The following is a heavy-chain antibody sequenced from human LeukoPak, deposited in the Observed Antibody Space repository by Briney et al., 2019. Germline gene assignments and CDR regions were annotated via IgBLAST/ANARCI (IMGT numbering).Heavy chain of an antibody. D-gene: IGHD1-1*01. CDR2: INSDVSIR. V-gene: IGHV3-74*01. CDR3: ARGKGGGTTDY. CDR1: GFTFSNYW. Sequence: GGSLRLSCAASGFTFSNYWMHWVRRGPGKGLEWVSRINSDVSIRSYAESVKGRFTISRDNTKNTLYLQINSLRAEDTAVYYCARGKGGGTTDYWGQGTLVTVSS. J-gene: IGHJ4*02.